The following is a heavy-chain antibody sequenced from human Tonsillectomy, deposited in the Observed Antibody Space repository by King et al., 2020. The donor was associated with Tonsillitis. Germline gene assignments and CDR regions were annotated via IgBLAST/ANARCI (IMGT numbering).Heavy chain of an antibody. Sequence: VQLVESGGGLVQPGGSLRLSCAASGFTFSNYWMSWVRQAPGKGLEWVANIDQDGSKKFYVDSVKGRFTFSRDNTKNSLFLQMNSLRAEDTAVYYCTTFWSGYFDYWGQGTRVTVSS. CDR2: IDQDGSKK. CDR3: TTFWSGYFDY. V-gene: IGHV3-7*01. CDR1: GFTFSNYW. J-gene: IGHJ4*02. D-gene: IGHD3-3*01.